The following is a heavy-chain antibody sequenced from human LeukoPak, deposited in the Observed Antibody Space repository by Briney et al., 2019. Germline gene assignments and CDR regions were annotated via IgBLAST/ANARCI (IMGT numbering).Heavy chain of an antibody. CDR2: IYHSGST. D-gene: IGHD6-13*01. J-gene: IGHJ4*02. V-gene: IGHV4-59*01. CDR1: GDSISSYY. Sequence: SETLALTCTVSGDSISSYYWSWIRQPPGKGLEWIGYIYHSGSTNYNPSLKSRVTISADTSKDQFSLKLASVTAADTAVYYCATGYSSTWYYFDYWGQGTLVTVSS. CDR3: ATGYSSTWYYFDY.